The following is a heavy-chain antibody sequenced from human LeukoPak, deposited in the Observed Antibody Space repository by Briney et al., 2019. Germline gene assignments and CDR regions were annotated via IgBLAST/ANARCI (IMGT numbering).Heavy chain of an antibody. J-gene: IGHJ6*03. CDR2: IYTSGST. D-gene: IGHD5-12*01. CDR1: GGSISSGSYY. V-gene: IGHV4-61*02. Sequence: SQTLSLSCAVSGGSISSGSYYWGWIRHPPGKGLGWIGRIYTSGSTNSNPSLKSRVTISVDTSKNQFSLKVTSVTAADTAVYYCARVDWLRDYYYYMDVWGKGTTVTVSS. CDR3: ARVDWLRDYYYYMDV.